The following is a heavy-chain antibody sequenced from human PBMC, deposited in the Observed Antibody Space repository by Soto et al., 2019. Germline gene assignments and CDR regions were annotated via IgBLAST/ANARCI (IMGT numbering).Heavy chain of an antibody. J-gene: IGHJ5*02. CDR3: ARDSLFLEWFPDR. Sequence: PSETLSLTCTVSGGSISSGGYYWSWIRQHPGKGLEWIGYIYYSGSTYYNPSLKSRVTTSVDTSKNQFSLKLSSVTAADTAVYYCARDSLFLEWFPDRWGQGTLVTVSS. D-gene: IGHD3-3*01. CDR2: IYYSGST. V-gene: IGHV4-31*03. CDR1: GGSISSGGYY.